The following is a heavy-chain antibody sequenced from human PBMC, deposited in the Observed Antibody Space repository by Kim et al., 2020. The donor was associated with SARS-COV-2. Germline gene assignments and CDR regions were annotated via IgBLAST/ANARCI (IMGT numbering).Heavy chain of an antibody. V-gene: IGHV1-69*13. D-gene: IGHD6-6*01. CDR3: ARGPYSSSTVFDY. CDR2: IIPIFGTA. J-gene: IGHJ4*02. CDR1: GGTFSSYA. Sequence: SVKVSCKASGGTFSSYAISWVRQAPGQGLEWMGGIIPIFGTANYAQKFQGRVTITADESTSTAYMELSSLRSEDTAVYYCARGPYSSSTVFDYWGQGTLVTVSS.